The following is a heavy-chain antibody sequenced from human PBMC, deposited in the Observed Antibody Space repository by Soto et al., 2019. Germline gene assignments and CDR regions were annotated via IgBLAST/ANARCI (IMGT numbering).Heavy chain of an antibody. J-gene: IGHJ4*02. D-gene: IGHD3-3*01. CDR1: GGSISRSNW. V-gene: IGHV4-4*02. CDR3: TRGQLLGMGPHAEYYYDH. CDR2: GYHTGST. Sequence: QVQLQESGPGLAKPSGTLSLTCAVSGGSISRSNWWTWVRQPPGKGLEWIGEGYHTGSTNYNPSLQSRVTISVDKAQNHFSLKLRSVTAADTAVYYCTRGQLLGMGPHAEYYYDHWGQGILVTVSS.